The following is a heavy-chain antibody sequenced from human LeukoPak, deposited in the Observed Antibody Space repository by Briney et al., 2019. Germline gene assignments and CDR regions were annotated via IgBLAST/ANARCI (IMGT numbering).Heavy chain of an antibody. Sequence: ASVTVSCKASGYSFTSYGISWVRQAPGQGLEWMGWISPYNGYTDYAQKFQGRVAMTADTSTSTAHMELRSLRSDDTAVYYCARLPEYYDTSGPIKDGFDMWGQGTSVTVSS. D-gene: IGHD3-22*01. CDR1: GYSFTSYG. CDR2: ISPYNGYT. V-gene: IGHV1-18*01. CDR3: ARLPEYYDTSGPIKDGFDM. J-gene: IGHJ3*02.